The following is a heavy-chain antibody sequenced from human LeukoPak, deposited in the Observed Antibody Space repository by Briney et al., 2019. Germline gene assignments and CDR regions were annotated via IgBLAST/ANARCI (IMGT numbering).Heavy chain of an antibody. CDR3: ARDRAADDP. J-gene: IGHJ5*02. CDR1: GFTFSNYN. Sequence: PGGSLRLSCAASGFTFSNYNMNWVRQAPGKGLEWVSVIWTDGGTYYADSVRGRFTISRDDSKNTVFLQMDSLRAEDTAVYYCARDRAADDPWGQGSLVTVSS. CDR2: IWTDGGT. D-gene: IGHD6-13*01. V-gene: IGHV3-53*01.